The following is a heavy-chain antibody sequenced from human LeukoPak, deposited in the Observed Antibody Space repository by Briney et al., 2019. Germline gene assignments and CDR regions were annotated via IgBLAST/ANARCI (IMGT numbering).Heavy chain of an antibody. Sequence: SETLSLTCTVSGGSISNYYWSWIRQPPGKGLEWIGHIYYSGSTNYNLSLKSRVTISVDTSKNQFSLKLSSVTAADTAVYYCARVPSRVRGVMRWFDPWGQGALVTVSS. D-gene: IGHD3-10*01. CDR1: GGSISNYY. CDR2: IYYSGST. J-gene: IGHJ5*02. CDR3: ARVPSRVRGVMRWFDP. V-gene: IGHV4-59*01.